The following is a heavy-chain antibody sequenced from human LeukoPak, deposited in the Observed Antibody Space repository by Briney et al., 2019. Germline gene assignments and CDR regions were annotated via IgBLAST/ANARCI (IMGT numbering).Heavy chain of an antibody. D-gene: IGHD1-1*01. CDR3: AKDRKLATYFDY. CDR1: GFTFSSYA. Sequence: PGGSLRLSCAASGFTFSSYAMSWVRQAPGKWLEWVSAISGSGGSTYYADSVKGRFTISRDNSKNTLYLQMNSLRAEDTAVYYCAKDRKLATYFDYWGQGTLVTVSS. V-gene: IGHV3-23*01. CDR2: ISGSGGST. J-gene: IGHJ4*02.